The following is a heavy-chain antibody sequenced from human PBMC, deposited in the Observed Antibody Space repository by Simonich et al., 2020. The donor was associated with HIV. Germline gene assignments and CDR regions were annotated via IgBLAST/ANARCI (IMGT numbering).Heavy chain of an antibody. D-gene: IGHD4-17*01. CDR1: GGSISSSSYY. CDR3: ARRSTTVTSWGYYYYYMDV. CDR2: IYYSGST. V-gene: IGHV4-39*01. J-gene: IGHJ6*03. Sequence: QLQLQESGPGLVKPPETLSLTCTVSGGSISSSSYYWGWIRQPPGKGLEWIGSIYYSGSTYYNPSLKSRVTISVDTSKNQFSLKLSSVTAADTAVYYCARRSTTVTSWGYYYYYMDVWGKGTTVTVSS.